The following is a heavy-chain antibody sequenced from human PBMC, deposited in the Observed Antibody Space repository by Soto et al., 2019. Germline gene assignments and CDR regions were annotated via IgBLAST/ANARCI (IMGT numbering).Heavy chain of an antibody. V-gene: IGHV4-59*01. CDR1: GGSITNFH. Sequence: PSETLSLTCNVSGGSITNFHWSWIRQPPGKGLEWIDYVYFSGSTKYNPFLKSRVTMSIDTSKNQFSLMMISVTAADRAAYYCEAYDGEGYFVHWGQGALVTVSS. CDR3: EAYDGEGYFVH. CDR2: VYFSGST. D-gene: IGHD3-10*01. J-gene: IGHJ4*02.